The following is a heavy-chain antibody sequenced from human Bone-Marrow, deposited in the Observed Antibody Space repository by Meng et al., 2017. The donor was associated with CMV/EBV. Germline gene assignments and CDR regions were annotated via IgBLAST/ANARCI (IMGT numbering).Heavy chain of an antibody. CDR1: GFTFSSYW. V-gene: IGHV3-7*01. D-gene: IGHD2-15*01. CDR2: IKQDGSEK. Sequence: GGSLRLSCAASGFTFSSYWMHWVRQAPGKGLEWVANIKQDGSEKYYVDSVKGRFTISRDNAKNSLYLQMNSLRAEDTAVYYRARDDCSGGSCYDYYYYYGMDVWGQGTTVTVSS. CDR3: ARDDCSGGSCYDYYYYYGMDV. J-gene: IGHJ6*02.